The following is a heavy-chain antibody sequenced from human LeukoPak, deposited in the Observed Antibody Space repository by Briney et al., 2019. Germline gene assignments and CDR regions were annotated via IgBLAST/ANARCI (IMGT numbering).Heavy chain of an antibody. CDR2: ISGSGGST. D-gene: IGHD3-22*01. Sequence: GSLRLSCAASGFTFSSYAMSWVRQAPGKGLEWVSAISGSGGSTYYADSVTGRFTISRDNSKNTLYLQMNSLRAEDTAVYYCAKTEAFNYYDSSGYYYVGAFDIWGRGTMVTVSS. V-gene: IGHV3-23*01. CDR1: GFTFSSYA. J-gene: IGHJ3*02. CDR3: AKTEAFNYYDSSGYYYVGAFDI.